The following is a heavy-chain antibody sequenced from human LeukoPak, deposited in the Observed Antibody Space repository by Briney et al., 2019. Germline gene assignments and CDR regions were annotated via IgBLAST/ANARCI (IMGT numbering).Heavy chain of an antibody. V-gene: IGHV3-23*01. D-gene: IGHD2-8*01. J-gene: IGHJ4*02. Sequence: GGSLRLSCAASGFTFSSYAMSWVRQTPGKGLEWVSATIGGGDDTYHADSVKGRFTISRDNSKNTLYLQMNSLRAEDTAVYYCAKDPDCTSGVCYTFFDYWGQGTLVTVSS. CDR2: TIGGGDDT. CDR1: GFTFSSYA. CDR3: AKDPDCTSGVCYTFFDY.